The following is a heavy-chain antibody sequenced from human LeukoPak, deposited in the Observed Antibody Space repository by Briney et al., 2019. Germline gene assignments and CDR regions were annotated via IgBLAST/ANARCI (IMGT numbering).Heavy chain of an antibody. CDR1: GGSISSGSYY. CDR2: IYTSGST. J-gene: IGHJ5*02. Sequence: SETLSLTCTVSGGSISSGSYYWSWIRQPAGKGLEWIGRIYTSGSTNYNPSLKSRVTISVDTSKNQFSLKLSSVTAADTAVYYCAREGPHNWFDPWGQGTLVTVSS. CDR3: AREGPHNWFDP. V-gene: IGHV4-61*02.